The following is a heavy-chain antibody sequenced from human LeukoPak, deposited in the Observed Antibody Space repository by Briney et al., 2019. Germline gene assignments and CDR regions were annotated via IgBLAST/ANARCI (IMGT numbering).Heavy chain of an antibody. CDR3: ARDPTSSWETAFDI. V-gene: IGHV3-30*02. CDR2: IRYDGSNK. D-gene: IGHD1-26*01. Sequence: GGSLRLSCAASGFTFSSHGMHWVRQAPGKGLEWVAFIRYDGSNKYYADLVKGRFTVSRDNAKNSLYLQMNSLRAEDTAVYYCARDPTSSWETAFDIWGQGTMVTVSS. J-gene: IGHJ3*02. CDR1: GFTFSSHG.